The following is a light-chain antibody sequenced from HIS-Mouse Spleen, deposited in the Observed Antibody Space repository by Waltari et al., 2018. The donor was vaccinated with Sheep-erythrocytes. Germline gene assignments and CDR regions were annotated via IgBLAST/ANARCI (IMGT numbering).Light chain of an antibody. V-gene: IGKV2-30*02. J-gene: IGKJ2*01. CDR2: KVS. CDR1: QSLVHSDGNTY. Sequence: DVVMTQSPLSLPVTLGQPASISCSSIQSLVHSDGNTYLNWFQQRPGQSPRRLIYKVSNRDSGVPDRFSGSGSGTDFTLKISRVEVEDVGVYYCMQGTFGQGTKLEIK. CDR3: MQGT.